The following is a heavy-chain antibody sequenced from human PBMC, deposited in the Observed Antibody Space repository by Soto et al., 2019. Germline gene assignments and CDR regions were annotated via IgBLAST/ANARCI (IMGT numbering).Heavy chain of an antibody. D-gene: IGHD6-13*01. Sequence: PSETLSLTCAVSGSSITITHYWGWIRQPPGKGLEWIGSIHHSGSVFESGSTHYNPSFKTRVTISADTSKNQFSLKLTSVTAADTPVYYCARNTSSSYFDYWGRGTLVTVYS. V-gene: IGHV4-38-2*01. J-gene: IGHJ4*02. CDR1: GSSITITHY. CDR3: ARNTSSSYFDY. CDR2: IHHSGSVFESGST.